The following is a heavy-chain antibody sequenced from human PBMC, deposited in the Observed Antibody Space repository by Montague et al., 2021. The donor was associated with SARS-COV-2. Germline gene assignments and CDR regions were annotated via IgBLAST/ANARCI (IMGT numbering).Heavy chain of an antibody. CDR1: GASISTGIYY. D-gene: IGHD1-26*01. CDR3: ARFGSGTLEFDL. V-gene: IGHV4-61*02. Sequence: TLSLTCTVSGASISTGIYYWSWTRQPAGKGLEWIGRIRTTGHTXYNSSLESRVFMSVDTSTNQFSLSLTSVTAADTAVYFCARFGSGTLEFDLWGQGTLVTVSS. CDR2: IRTTGHT. J-gene: IGHJ4*02.